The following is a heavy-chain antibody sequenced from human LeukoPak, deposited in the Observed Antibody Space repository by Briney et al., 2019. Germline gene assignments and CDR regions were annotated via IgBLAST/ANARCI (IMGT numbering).Heavy chain of an antibody. J-gene: IGHJ4*02. Sequence: GGSLRLSCAASGFTLDDYGMSWVRQAPGKGLEWVSGINWNGGSTGYADSVKGRFTISRDNAENSLYLQMNSLRAEDTALYHCAREGSSGWYYFDYWGQGTLVTVSS. CDR1: GFTLDDYG. V-gene: IGHV3-20*01. CDR2: INWNGGST. D-gene: IGHD6-19*01. CDR3: AREGSSGWYYFDY.